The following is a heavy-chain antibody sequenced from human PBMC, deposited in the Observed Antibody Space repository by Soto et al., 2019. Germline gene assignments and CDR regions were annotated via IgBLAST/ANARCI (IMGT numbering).Heavy chain of an antibody. Sequence: SETLSLTCTVSGGSISSGDYYWSWIRQPPGKGLEWIGYIYYSGSTYYTPSLRSRVTISVDTSKNQFSLKLSSVTAADTAVYYCARDVLYSTSRIDPWGQGTLVTVSS. J-gene: IGHJ5*02. CDR3: ARDVLYSTSRIDP. CDR2: IYYSGST. CDR1: GGSISSGDYY. D-gene: IGHD6-6*01. V-gene: IGHV4-30-4*01.